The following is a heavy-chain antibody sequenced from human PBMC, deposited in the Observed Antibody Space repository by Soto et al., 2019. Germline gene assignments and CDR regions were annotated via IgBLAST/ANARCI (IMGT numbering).Heavy chain of an antibody. D-gene: IGHD5-18*01. CDR1: GYTFTSYA. CDR2: INAGNGNT. CDR3: AREMDTAMEYYYGMDV. V-gene: IGHV1-3*01. Sequence: ASVEGSCKASGYTFTSYAMHWVRQAPGQRLEWMGWINAGNGNTKYSQKFQGRVTITRDTSASTAYMELSSLRSEDTAVYYCAREMDTAMEYYYGMDVWGQGTTVTVSS. J-gene: IGHJ6*02.